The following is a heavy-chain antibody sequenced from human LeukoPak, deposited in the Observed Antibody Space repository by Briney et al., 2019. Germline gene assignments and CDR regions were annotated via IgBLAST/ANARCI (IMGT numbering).Heavy chain of an antibody. CDR1: GFTFSRHS. J-gene: IGHJ3*02. CDR2: ISSSSYI. D-gene: IGHD1-7*01. Sequence: GGSLRLSCAASGFTFSRHSINWVRRAPGKGLEWVSSISSSSYIYYADSVKGRFTISRDNAKNSLYLQMNSLRAEDTAVYYCARDSGNYLDAFDIWGQGTMVTVSS. V-gene: IGHV3-21*01. CDR3: ARDSGNYLDAFDI.